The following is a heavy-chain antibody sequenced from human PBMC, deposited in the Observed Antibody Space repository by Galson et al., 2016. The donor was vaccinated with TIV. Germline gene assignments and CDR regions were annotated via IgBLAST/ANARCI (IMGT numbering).Heavy chain of an antibody. Sequence: SVKVSCKASGYTFTSYDINWVRQATGQGLEWMGWMNPNSGNTAYAQSFQGRVTMTRDTSTSTVYMELSSLTSEDTAVYYCVSGMGSGRPRNFDYWGQGALVTVST. CDR3: VSGMGSGRPRNFDY. CDR1: GYTFTSYD. V-gene: IGHV1-8*02. CDR2: MNPNSGNT. D-gene: IGHD3-10*01. J-gene: IGHJ4*02.